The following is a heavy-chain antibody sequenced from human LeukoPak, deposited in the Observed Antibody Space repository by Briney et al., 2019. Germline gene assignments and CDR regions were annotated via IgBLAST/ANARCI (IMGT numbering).Heavy chain of an antibody. J-gene: IGHJ4*02. V-gene: IGHV4-39*07. CDR2: IYYSGST. D-gene: IGHD4-17*01. CDR3: ARERVLHGDYSGHFDY. CDR1: GGSISSSSYY. Sequence: SETLSLTCTVSGGSISSSSYYWGWIRQPPGKGLEWIGSIYYSGSTYYNPSLKSRVTISVHTSKNQFSLRLNSVTAADTAMYYCARERVLHGDYSGHFDYWGQGTLITVSS.